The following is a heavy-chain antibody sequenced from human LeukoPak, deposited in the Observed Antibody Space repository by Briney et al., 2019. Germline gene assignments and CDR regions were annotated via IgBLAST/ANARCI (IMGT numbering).Heavy chain of an antibody. CDR3: ARERWLPRTRFDY. J-gene: IGHJ4*02. D-gene: IGHD5-24*01. CDR1: GFTFSYAW. Sequence: GGSLRLSCAASGFTFSYAWMSWVRQAPGKGLEWVSYISSSGNTISYADSVKGRFTISRDNAKNSLYLQMNSLRAEDTAVYYCARERWLPRTRFDYWGQGTLVTVSS. V-gene: IGHV3-11*04. CDR2: ISSSGNTI.